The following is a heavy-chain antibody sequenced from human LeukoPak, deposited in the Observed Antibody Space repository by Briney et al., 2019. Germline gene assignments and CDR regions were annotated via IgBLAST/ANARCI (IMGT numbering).Heavy chain of an antibody. D-gene: IGHD3-16*01. V-gene: IGHV3-9*03. Sequence: PSGGSLRLFCAASGFTFDDYSMHWVRQAPGKGLEWVSGISWNSGSIGYADSVKGRFTISRDNAKNSLYLQMNSLRTEDMALYYCAKGEIGAFDIWGQGTMVTVSS. CDR2: ISWNSGSI. CDR1: GFTFDDYS. J-gene: IGHJ3*02. CDR3: AKGEIGAFDI.